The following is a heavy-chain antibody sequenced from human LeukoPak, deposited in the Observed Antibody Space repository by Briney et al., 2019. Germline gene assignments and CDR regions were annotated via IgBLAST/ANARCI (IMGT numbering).Heavy chain of an antibody. CDR3: ARGVDGDYVAYYFDY. CDR1: GGSFSSGGYS. V-gene: IGHV4-30-2*01. CDR2: IYHSGST. D-gene: IGHD4-17*01. J-gene: IGHJ4*02. Sequence: NSSETLSLTCAVSGGSFSSGGYSWSWIRQPPGKGLEWIGYIYHSGSTYYNPSLKSRVTISVDRSKNQFSLKLSSVTAADTAVYYCARGVDGDYVAYYFDYWGQGTLVTVSS.